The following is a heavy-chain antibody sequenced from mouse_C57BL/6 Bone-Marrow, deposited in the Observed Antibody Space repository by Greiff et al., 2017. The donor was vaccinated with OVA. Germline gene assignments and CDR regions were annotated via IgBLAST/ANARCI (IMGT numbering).Heavy chain of an antibody. CDR3: TTFRVYCYAMDY. Sequence: EVQLQQSGAELVRPGASVKLSCTASGFNIQDDYMHWVKQRPEQGLEWIGWIDPENGDTEYASKFQGKATITADTSSNTAYLQLSSLTSEDSAVYYCTTFRVYCYAMDYWGQGTSVTVSS. V-gene: IGHV14-4*01. CDR2: IDPENGDT. CDR1: GFNIQDDY. J-gene: IGHJ4*01.